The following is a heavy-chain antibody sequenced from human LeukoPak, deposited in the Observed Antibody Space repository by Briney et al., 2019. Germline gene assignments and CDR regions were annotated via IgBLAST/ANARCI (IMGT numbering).Heavy chain of an antibody. V-gene: IGHV3-53*01. CDR2: LYTGGIR. CDR1: GFSVTNNY. CDR3: TKMFTKDNWYGGPDY. Sequence: QPGGSLRLSCEASGFSVTNNYMSWFRLAPGKGLEWVSVLYTGGIRYYAGFVRGRFTISRDDSKNTLYLQMNNLRAEDTAIYYCTKMFTKDNWYGGPDYWGQGTLVTVSS. J-gene: IGHJ4*02. D-gene: IGHD2-8*01.